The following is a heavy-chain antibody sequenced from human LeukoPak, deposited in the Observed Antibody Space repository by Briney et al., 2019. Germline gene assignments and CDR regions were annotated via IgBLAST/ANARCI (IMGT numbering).Heavy chain of an antibody. CDR3: ARDSATILFDY. Sequence: ASVKVSCKASGYTFTSYAMNWVRQAPGQGLEWMGWISTNTGNPTYAQGFTGRFVFSLDTSVSTAFLQISSLKPEDTAVYYCARDSATILFDYWGQGTLVTVSS. CDR1: GYTFTSYA. V-gene: IGHV7-4-1*02. CDR2: ISTNTGNP. J-gene: IGHJ4*02. D-gene: IGHD5-12*01.